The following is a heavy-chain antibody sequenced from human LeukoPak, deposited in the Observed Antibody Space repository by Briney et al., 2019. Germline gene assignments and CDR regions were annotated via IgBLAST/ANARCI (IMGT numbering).Heavy chain of an antibody. D-gene: IGHD3-9*01. CDR1: GYTFTSYA. CDR2: INTNTGNP. Sequence: ASVKVSCKASGYTFTSYAMNWVRQAPGQGLEWMGWINTNTGNPTYAQGFTGRFVFSLDTSVSTAYLQISSLKAEDTAVYYCARAQGHYDILAGYYPYYFDYWGQGTLVTVSS. J-gene: IGHJ4*02. CDR3: ARAQGHYDILAGYYPYYFDY. V-gene: IGHV7-4-1*02.